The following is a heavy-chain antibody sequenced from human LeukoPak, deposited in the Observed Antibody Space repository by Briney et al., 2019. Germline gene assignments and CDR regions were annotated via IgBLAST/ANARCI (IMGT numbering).Heavy chain of an antibody. V-gene: IGHV1-2*02. CDR2: INPNSGGT. J-gene: IGHJ6*03. D-gene: IGHD3-10*01. CDR1: GYTFTGYY. Sequence: ASVKVSCKASGYTFTGYYMHWVRQAPGQGLEWMGWINPNSGGTNYAQKFQGRVTMTRDTSISTAYMELSRLRSDDMAVYYCARGYGSGSYYTPPYYYYMDVWGKGTTVTVSS. CDR3: ARGYGSGSYYTPPYYYYMDV.